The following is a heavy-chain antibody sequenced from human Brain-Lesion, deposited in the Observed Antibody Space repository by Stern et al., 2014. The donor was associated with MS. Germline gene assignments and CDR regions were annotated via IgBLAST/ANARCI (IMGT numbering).Heavy chain of an antibody. CDR2: IFNSGRT. J-gene: IGHJ6*02. CDR3: ARGRVVPGFQYYATDV. CDR1: GGSISSGGYY. V-gene: IGHV4-61*02. D-gene: IGHD2-2*01. Sequence: QVQLVESGPGLVKPSQTLSLSCTVSGGSISSGGYYWSWIRQPAGKGLEWIGRIFNSGRTSYNPSLKSRVTISIDTAKKQISLRLNSMTAADTAVYYCARGRVVPGFQYYATDVWGQGTTVIVSS.